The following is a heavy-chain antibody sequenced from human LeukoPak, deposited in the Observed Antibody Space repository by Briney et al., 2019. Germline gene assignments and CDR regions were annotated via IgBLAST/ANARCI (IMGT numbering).Heavy chain of an antibody. CDR2: GHYSGAT. Sequence: SETLSLTCTVSGVSISRYYWNWMRQSPGKGLEWIGYGHYSGATNYNPSLKSRVTMSVDTSKNQFSLRLTSVSTADTAVYYCARWGEHGDNAVHAFDFWGQGTMVTVSS. J-gene: IGHJ3*01. V-gene: IGHV4-59*01. CDR3: ARWGEHGDNAVHAFDF. CDR1: GVSISRYY. D-gene: IGHD2-21*02.